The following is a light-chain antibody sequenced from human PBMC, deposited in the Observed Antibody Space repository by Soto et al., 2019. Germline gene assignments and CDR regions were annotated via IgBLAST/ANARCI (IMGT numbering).Light chain of an antibody. CDR2: RVS. J-gene: IGKJ3*01. V-gene: IGKV3-20*01. Sequence: LLTQSPGTPPLSPGERVTLSCRSSQSVRSSSLAWYQQKPGQAPRLLIYRVSNRAPGIPARFSGSGSWPHFTLTLSCLEPEDFAVYYCQQYGSSPRFTFGPGKKV. CDR1: QSVRSSS. CDR3: QQYGSSPRFT.